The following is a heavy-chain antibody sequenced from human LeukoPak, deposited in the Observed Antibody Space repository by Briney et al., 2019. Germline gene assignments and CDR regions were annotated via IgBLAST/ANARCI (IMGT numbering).Heavy chain of an antibody. J-gene: IGHJ4*02. CDR1: GFTFSSYS. V-gene: IGHV3-21*01. Sequence: GGSLRLSCAASGFTFSSYSMNWVRXXXXXXXXXXXXXXSSSYIYYADSVKGRFTISRDNAKNSLYLQMNSLRAEDTAVYYCARAWIQLWINPRPYYFDYWGQGTLVTVSS. CDR3: ARAWIQLWINPRPYYFDY. CDR2: XXSSSYI. D-gene: IGHD5-18*01.